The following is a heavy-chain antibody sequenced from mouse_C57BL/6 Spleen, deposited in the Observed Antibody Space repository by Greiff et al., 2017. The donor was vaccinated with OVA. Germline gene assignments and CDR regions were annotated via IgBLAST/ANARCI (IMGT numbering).Heavy chain of an antibody. CDR2: IYPRSGNT. CDR3: AREVTIRNYFDY. V-gene: IGHV1-81*01. CDR1: GYTFTSYG. J-gene: IGHJ2*01. Sequence: VQLVESGAELARPGASVKLSCKASGYTFTSYGISWVKQRTGQGLEWIGEIYPRSGNTYYNEKFKGKATLTADKSSSTAYMELRSLTSEDSAVYFCAREVTIRNYFDYWGQGTTLTVSS. D-gene: IGHD2-5*01.